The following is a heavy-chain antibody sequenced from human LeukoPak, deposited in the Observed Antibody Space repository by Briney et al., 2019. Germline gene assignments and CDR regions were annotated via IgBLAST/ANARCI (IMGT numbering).Heavy chain of an antibody. J-gene: IGHJ4*02. CDR1: GYTFIANY. D-gene: IGHD2-21*02. CDR3: AREGSYCDGGDCYSFDF. V-gene: IGHV1-2*02. CDR2: MHVGTGNT. Sequence: ASVQVSCKASGYTFIANYLQWVRQAPGPGPEWLGWMHVGTGNTRYAPKFQDRVTLSRDTSINTAYMDLSSLTSDDTAVYYCAREGSYCDGGDCYSFDFWGQGTLVTVSS.